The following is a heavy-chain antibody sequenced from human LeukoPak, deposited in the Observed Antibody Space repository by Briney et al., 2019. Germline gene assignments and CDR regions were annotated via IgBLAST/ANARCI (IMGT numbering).Heavy chain of an antibody. CDR2: IYYSGIT. CDR3: ARTSYHYNSGDYGWYFDY. Sequence: SETLSLTCTVSGGSISSDYWSWIRQPPGKGLEWIGYIYYSGITKYSPSLKSRVTISVDTSKNQFSLRLTSVTAADTAVYYCARTSYHYNSGDYGWYFDYWGQGTLVTVSA. D-gene: IGHD3-10*01. V-gene: IGHV4-59*01. CDR1: GGSISSDY. J-gene: IGHJ4*02.